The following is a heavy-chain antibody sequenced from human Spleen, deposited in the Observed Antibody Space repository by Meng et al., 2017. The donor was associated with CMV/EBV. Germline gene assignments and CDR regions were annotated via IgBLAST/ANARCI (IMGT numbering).Heavy chain of an antibody. V-gene: IGHV3-21*01. CDR2: ISSSSSYI. CDR1: GVTFGDYL. Sequence: GESLKISCTVSGVTFGDYLMICVRQAPGKGLEWVSSISSSSSYIYYADSVKGRFTISRDNAKNSLYLQMNSLRAEDTAVYYCARLLAQSGYYYYYYGMDVWGQGTTVTVSS. CDR3: ARLLAQSGYYYYYYGMDV. D-gene: IGHD3-3*01. J-gene: IGHJ6*02.